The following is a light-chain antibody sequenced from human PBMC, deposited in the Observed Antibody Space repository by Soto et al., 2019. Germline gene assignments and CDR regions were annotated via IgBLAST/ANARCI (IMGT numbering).Light chain of an antibody. CDR1: QSVSGY. Sequence: TLLTQSPSNLSLSPGEGATLSCRASQSVSGYLAWYQQKPGQAPRLLIYDASNRATGIPARFSGSGSGTDFTLTISSLEPEDFAVYFCQQGCNWPQTFGQGTRLDIK. J-gene: IGKJ5*01. CDR2: DAS. CDR3: QQGCNWPQT. V-gene: IGKV3-11*01.